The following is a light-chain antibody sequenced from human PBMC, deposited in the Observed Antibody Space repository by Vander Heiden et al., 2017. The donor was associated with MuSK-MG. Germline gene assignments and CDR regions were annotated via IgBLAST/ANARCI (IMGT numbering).Light chain of an antibody. CDR3: QQYDNLPPLT. CDR1: QDISNY. J-gene: IGKJ4*01. Sequence: DIQMTQSPSSLSASVGDRVTITCQASQDISNYLNWYQQKPGIAPRLLIYDASNLQTGVPSRFSGSGSGTDFTLTISSLQPEDVATYFCQQYDNLPPLTVGGGTKVEIK. V-gene: IGKV1-33*01. CDR2: DAS.